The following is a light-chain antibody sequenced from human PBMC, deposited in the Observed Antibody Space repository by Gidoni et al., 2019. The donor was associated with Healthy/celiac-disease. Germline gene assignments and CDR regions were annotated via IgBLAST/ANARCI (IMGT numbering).Light chain of an antibody. Sequence: EIVMTQPPATLSVSPGVRATLSCRASQSVSSNLAWYQQKPGQAPRLLIYGASTRATGIPARFSGSGCGTEFTLTISSLQSEDFAVYSYQQYNNWPRAFXPXTKVXIK. V-gene: IGKV3-15*01. CDR2: GAS. CDR1: QSVSSN. J-gene: IGKJ3*01. CDR3: QQYNNWPRA.